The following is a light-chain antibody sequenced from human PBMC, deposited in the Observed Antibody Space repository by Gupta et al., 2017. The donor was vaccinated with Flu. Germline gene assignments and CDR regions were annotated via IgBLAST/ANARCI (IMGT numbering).Light chain of an antibody. Sequence: PGERATLSCRASQSVSSSLAWYQQRPGQAPRLLIYDASNRATGIPARFSGSGSGTDFTLTISSLEPEDFAVYYCQQRSNWPITFGQGTRL. J-gene: IGKJ5*01. V-gene: IGKV3-11*01. CDR3: QQRSNWPIT. CDR2: DAS. CDR1: QSVSSS.